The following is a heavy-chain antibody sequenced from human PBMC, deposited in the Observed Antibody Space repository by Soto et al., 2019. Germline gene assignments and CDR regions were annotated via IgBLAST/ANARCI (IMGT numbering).Heavy chain of an antibody. J-gene: IGHJ3*02. D-gene: IGHD2-15*01. CDR2: ISGSGGST. V-gene: IGHV3-23*01. Sequence: GGSLRLSCAASGFTFSSYAMSWVRQAPGKGLEWVSAISGSGGSTYYADSVKGRFTISRDNSKNTLYLQMNSLRAEDTAVYYCAKDWRGIVVVVAAKVAFDIWGQGTMVTVSS. CDR1: GFTFSSYA. CDR3: AKDWRGIVVVVAAKVAFDI.